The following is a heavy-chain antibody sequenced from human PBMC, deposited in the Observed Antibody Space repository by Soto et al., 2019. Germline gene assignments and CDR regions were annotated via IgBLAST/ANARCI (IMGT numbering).Heavy chain of an antibody. Sequence: QTGGSLRLSCAASGFTFSSYTMNWVRQAPGKGLEWVSVISGTGGTSYYADSVKGRFTISRDNSKNTLYLQMNSLRAEDTAVYYCAKDPMVSMIRGVIPPPYYLDYWGQGTLVTVSS. CDR2: ISGTGGTS. CDR1: GFTFSSYT. D-gene: IGHD3-10*01. V-gene: IGHV3-23*01. J-gene: IGHJ4*02. CDR3: AKDPMVSMIRGVIPPPYYLDY.